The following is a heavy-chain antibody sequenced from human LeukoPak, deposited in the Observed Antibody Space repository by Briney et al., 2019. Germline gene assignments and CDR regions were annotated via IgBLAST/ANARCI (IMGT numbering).Heavy chain of an antibody. V-gene: IGHV3-23*01. CDR2: ISGSGGST. CDR3: AKASFNVVVVADDDY. J-gene: IGHJ4*02. D-gene: IGHD2-15*01. Sequence: PGGSLRLSCAASGFTFSSYAMSWVRQAPGKGLEWGSAISGSGGSTYYADSVKGRFTISRDNSKNTLYLQMNSLRAEDTAVYYCAKASFNVVVVADDDYWGQGTLVTVSS. CDR1: GFTFSSYA.